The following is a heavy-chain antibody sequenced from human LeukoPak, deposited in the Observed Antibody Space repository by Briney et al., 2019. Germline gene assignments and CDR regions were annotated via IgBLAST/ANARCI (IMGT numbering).Heavy chain of an antibody. CDR1: GYTFTGYY. Sequence: ASVKVSCKASGYTFTGYYMHWVRQAPGQGLEWMGWINPNSGGTNYAQKFQGRVTMTRDTSISTAYMELSRLRSGDTAVYYCARGPARGVIKTDYWGQGTLVTVSS. J-gene: IGHJ4*02. V-gene: IGHV1-2*02. CDR2: INPNSGGT. D-gene: IGHD3-10*01. CDR3: ARGPARGVIKTDY.